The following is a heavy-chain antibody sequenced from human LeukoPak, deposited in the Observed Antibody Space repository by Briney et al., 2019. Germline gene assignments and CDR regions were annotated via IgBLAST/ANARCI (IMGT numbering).Heavy chain of an antibody. D-gene: IGHD4-17*01. CDR3: ARGGKDRYGSSDY. Sequence: GESLKISRKGSGYSFTNYWIGWVRQMPGKGLEWMGIIHPGDSDTRYSQSFQGQVTMSVDESITTAYLQWSSLKASDSAMYYCARGGKDRYGSSDYWGQGTLVTVSS. J-gene: IGHJ4*02. CDR2: IHPGDSDT. CDR1: GYSFTNYW. V-gene: IGHV5-51*01.